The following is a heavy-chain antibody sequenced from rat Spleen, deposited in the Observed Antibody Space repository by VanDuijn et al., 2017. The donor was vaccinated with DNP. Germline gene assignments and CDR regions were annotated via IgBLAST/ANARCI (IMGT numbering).Heavy chain of an antibody. CDR2: INPDGGNT. V-gene: IGHV5-58*01. CDR3: ARPDY. CDR1: GFAFSSYW. J-gene: IGHJ2*01. Sequence: EVQLVESGGGLVQPGRSLKLSCVASGFAFSSYWLYWIRQAPGKGLEWVASINPDGGNTYYRDSVKGRFTISRDNAKSTLYLQMDSLRSDDTATYYCARPDYWGQGVMVTVSS.